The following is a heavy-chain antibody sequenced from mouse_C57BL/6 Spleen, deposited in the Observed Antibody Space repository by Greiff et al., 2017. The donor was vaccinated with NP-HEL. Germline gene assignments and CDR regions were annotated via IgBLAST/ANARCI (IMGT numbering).Heavy chain of an antibody. J-gene: IGHJ4*01. CDR2: ISYDGSN. D-gene: IGHD1-1*01. CDR1: GYSITSGYY. Sequence: EVQLVESGPGLVKPSQSLSLTCSVTGYSITSGYYWNWIRQFPGNKLEWMGYISYDGSNNYNPSLKNRISITRDTSKNQFFLKLNSVTTEDTATYYCANYYYGRGAMDYWGQGTSVTVSS. V-gene: IGHV3-6*01. CDR3: ANYYYGRGAMDY.